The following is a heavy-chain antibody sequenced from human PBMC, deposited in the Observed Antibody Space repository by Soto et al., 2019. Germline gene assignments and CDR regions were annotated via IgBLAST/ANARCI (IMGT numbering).Heavy chain of an antibody. D-gene: IGHD2-8*01. CDR3: ASDPPYCTNGVCYYFDY. CDR1: GVNFISYA. V-gene: IGHV3-30-3*01. J-gene: IGHJ4*02. Sequence: QVQLVESGGGVVQPGRSLRLSCAASGVNFISYAMHWVRQAPGKGLECVAVISYDGSNKYYADSVKGRFTISRDNSTQTLYLQMNGLRAEDTDVYYWASDPPYCTNGVCYYFDYWCQGTLVTFSS. CDR2: ISYDGSNK.